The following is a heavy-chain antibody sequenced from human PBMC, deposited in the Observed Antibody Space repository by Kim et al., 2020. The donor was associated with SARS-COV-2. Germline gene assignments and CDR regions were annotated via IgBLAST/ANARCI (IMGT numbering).Heavy chain of an antibody. V-gene: IGHV4-61*01. CDR1: GGSVSSGSYY. J-gene: IGHJ6*02. Sequence: SETLSLTCTVSGGSVSSGSYYWSWIRQPPGKGLEWIGYIYYSGSTNYNPSLKSRVTISVDTSKNQFSLKLSSVTAADTAVYYCARDFRLPYDFWDDVFYYYGMDVWGQGTTVTVSS. CDR3: ARDFRLPYDFWDDVFYYYGMDV. D-gene: IGHD3-3*01. CDR2: IYYSGST.